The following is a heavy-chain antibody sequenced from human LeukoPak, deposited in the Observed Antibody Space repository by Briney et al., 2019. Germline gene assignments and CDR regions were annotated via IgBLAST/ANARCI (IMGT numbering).Heavy chain of an antibody. CDR2: IKEDGSEK. J-gene: IGHJ4*02. D-gene: IGHD4-17*01. Sequence: GGSLRLSCADSGFTFSNFWMSWVRQAPGRGLEWVASIKEDGSEKYYVDSVKGRFTISRDNAKDSLYLQINSLRAEDTAMYYCARFPTGFDYWGQGTLVTVSS. CDR1: GFTFSNFW. V-gene: IGHV3-7*05. CDR3: ARFPTGFDY.